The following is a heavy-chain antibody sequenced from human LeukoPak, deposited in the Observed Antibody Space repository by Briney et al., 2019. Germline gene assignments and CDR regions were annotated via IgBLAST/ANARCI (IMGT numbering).Heavy chain of an antibody. V-gene: IGHV4-34*01. D-gene: IGHD5-24*01. CDR3: AREGDGYNLDPRAFDI. CDR2: INHSEYT. J-gene: IGHJ3*02. CDR1: GGSFSSYY. Sequence: SETLSLTCAVYGGSFSSYYWSWIRQPPGKGLEWIGEINHSEYTNYNPSLKSRVTISVDTSKNQFSLKLSSVTAADTAVYYCAREGDGYNLDPRAFDIWGQGTMVTVSS.